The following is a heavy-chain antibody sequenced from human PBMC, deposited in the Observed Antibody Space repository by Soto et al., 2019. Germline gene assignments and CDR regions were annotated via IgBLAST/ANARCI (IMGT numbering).Heavy chain of an antibody. D-gene: IGHD4-17*01. CDR1: GFTFSSYA. V-gene: IGHV3-23*01. Sequence: GGSLRLSCAASGFTFSSYAMSWVRQAPGKGLEWVSAISGSGGSTYYADSVKGRFTISRDNSKNTLYLQMNSLRAEDTAVYYCAKDPNGDYGEGWFDPWGQGTLVTVSS. CDR3: AKDPNGDYGEGWFDP. J-gene: IGHJ5*02. CDR2: ISGSGGST.